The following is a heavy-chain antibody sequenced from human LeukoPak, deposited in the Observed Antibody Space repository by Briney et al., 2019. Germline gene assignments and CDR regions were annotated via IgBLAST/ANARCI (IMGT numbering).Heavy chain of an antibody. D-gene: IGHD3-9*01. J-gene: IGHJ1*01. CDR2: IYYSGST. V-gene: IGHV4-39*01. Sequence: SETLSLTCTVSGGSISSGSYYWGWIRQPPGQGLEWIGSIYYSGSTYYNPSLKSRVTISVDTSNNQFSLKLSSVTAADMAVYYCARHGAMTGNFQHWGKGTLVTVSS. CDR1: GGSISSGSYY. CDR3: ARHGAMTGNFQH.